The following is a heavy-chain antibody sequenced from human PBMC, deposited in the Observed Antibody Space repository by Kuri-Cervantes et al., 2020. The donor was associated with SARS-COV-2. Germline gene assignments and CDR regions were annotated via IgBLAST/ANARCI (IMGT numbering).Heavy chain of an antibody. Sequence: GGSLRLSCAASGFTFNSYWMSWVRQAPGKGLEWVANIKQDGSERYYVDSVKGRFTISRDNAKNSLYLQMDSLRADDTAVYYCARSSCSGGSCYSAYSYGLFDYWGQGTLVTVSS. J-gene: IGHJ4*02. V-gene: IGHV3-7*05. D-gene: IGHD2-15*01. CDR2: IKQDGSER. CDR1: GFTFNSYW. CDR3: ARSSCSGGSCYSAYSYGLFDY.